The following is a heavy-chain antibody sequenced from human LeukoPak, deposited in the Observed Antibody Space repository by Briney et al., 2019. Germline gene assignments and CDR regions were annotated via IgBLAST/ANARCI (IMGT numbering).Heavy chain of an antibody. V-gene: IGHV3-7*04. Sequence: PGGSLRLSCAASGFTFSSYWMSCVRQAPGKGLEWVANIKQDGSAQYYVDSLKGRFTISRDNAKNTLNLQMNSLRAEDTAVYYCARASWSPNWFDPWGQGTLVTVSS. D-gene: IGHD6-13*01. J-gene: IGHJ5*02. CDR2: IKQDGSAQ. CDR3: ARASWSPNWFDP. CDR1: GFTFSSYW.